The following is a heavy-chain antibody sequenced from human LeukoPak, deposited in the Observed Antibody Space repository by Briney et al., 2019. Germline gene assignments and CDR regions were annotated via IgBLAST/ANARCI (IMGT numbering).Heavy chain of an antibody. Sequence: SETLSLTCTVSGGSISSGSYYWSWIRQPAGKGLEWIGRIYTSGSTNYNPSLKSRVTISVDTSKNQFSLKLSSVTAADTAVYYCARGLWQLDYWGQGTLVTVSS. D-gene: IGHD3-10*01. CDR1: GGSISSGSYY. J-gene: IGHJ4*02. CDR2: IYTSGST. CDR3: ARGLWQLDY. V-gene: IGHV4-61*02.